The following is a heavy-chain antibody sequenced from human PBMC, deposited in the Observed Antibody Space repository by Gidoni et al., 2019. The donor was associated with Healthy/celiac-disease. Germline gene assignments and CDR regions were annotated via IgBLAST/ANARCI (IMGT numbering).Heavy chain of an antibody. CDR3: ARSTMIVVGPYYYYGMDV. V-gene: IGHV4-59*01. J-gene: IGHJ6*02. D-gene: IGHD3-22*01. Sequence: QVQLQESGPGLVKPSETLSLTCTVSGGSISSYYWSWIRQPPGKGLEWSGYIYYSGSTNYNPSLKSRVTISVDTSKNQFSLKLSSVTAADTAVYYCARSTMIVVGPYYYYGMDVWGQGTTVTVSS. CDR1: GGSISSYY. CDR2: IYYSGST.